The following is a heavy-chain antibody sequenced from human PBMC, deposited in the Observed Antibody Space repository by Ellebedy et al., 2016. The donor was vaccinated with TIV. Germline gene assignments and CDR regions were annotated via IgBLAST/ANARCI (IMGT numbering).Heavy chain of an antibody. Sequence: ASVKVSXXASGYTFTSYGISWVRQAPGQGFEWMGWINPNSGGTNYAQKFQGWVTMTRDTSISTAYMELSRLRSDDTAVYYCARDLKWFGDNDYYYYGMDVWGQGTTVTVSS. V-gene: IGHV1-2*04. J-gene: IGHJ6*02. D-gene: IGHD3-10*01. CDR2: INPNSGGT. CDR3: ARDLKWFGDNDYYYYGMDV. CDR1: GYTFTSYG.